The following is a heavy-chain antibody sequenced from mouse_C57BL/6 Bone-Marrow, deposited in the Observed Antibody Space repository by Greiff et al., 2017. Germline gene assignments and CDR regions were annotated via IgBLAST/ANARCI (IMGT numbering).Heavy chain of an antibody. CDR2: IDPSDSYT. CDR3: ARLRRRGFDY. D-gene: IGHD2-12*01. Sequence: VQLQQPGAELVRPGTSVKLSCKASGYTFTSYWMHWVKQRPGQGLEWIGVIDPSDSYTNYNQKFKGKATLTVDTSSSTAYMQLSSLTSEDSAVYDCARLRRRGFDYWGKGTTLTVSS. CDR1: GYTFTSYW. V-gene: IGHV1-59*01. J-gene: IGHJ2*01.